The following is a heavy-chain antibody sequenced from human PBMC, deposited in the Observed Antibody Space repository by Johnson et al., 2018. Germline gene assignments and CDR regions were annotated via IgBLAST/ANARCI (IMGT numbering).Heavy chain of an antibody. D-gene: IGHD2-2*01. CDR1: GFTFSDHY. CDR2: TRNKANSYTT. J-gene: IGHJ6*03. CDR3: ARLVRCSHTRLAIYYYYMDV. Sequence: VQLVESGGGLVQPGGSLRLSCVASGFTFSDHYMDWARQAPGKGLEWVGRTRNKANSYTTEYAASVKGRFPSSRGDSSNLLYLQMNSRRTEDTAGCYCARLVRCSHTRLAIYYYYMDVWGKGTTVTVSS. V-gene: IGHV3-72*01.